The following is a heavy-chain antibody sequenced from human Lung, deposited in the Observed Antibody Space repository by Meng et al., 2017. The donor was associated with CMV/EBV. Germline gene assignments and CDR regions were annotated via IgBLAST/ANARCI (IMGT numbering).Heavy chain of an antibody. V-gene: IGHV4-30-4*08. Sequence: EPGRGLGKPSQTLSLPCTVSVGSISSGDYYWSWIRQPPGKGLEWIGYIYYSGSTYYNPSLKSRVTISVDSSKNQFSLKLSSVTAADTAVYYCARHQNGGTYPLDYWGQGTLVTVSS. CDR2: IYYSGST. J-gene: IGHJ4*02. D-gene: IGHD3-16*02. CDR3: ARHQNGGTYPLDY. CDR1: VGSISSGDYY.